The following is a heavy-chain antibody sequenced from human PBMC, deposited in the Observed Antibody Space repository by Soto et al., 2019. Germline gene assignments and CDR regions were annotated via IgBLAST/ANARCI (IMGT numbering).Heavy chain of an antibody. CDR1: GFTFSSYA. CDR3: ARRGPGTYFDY. D-gene: IGHD6-13*01. CDR2: ISGSGDST. V-gene: IGHV3-23*01. J-gene: IGHJ4*02. Sequence: EVQLLDSGGGLVQPGGSLRLSCAASGFTFSSYAMNWVRQAPGKGLEWVSVISGSGDSTNYADSVKGRFTISRDNSKNTLYPQMNSLRTEYTAVYYCARRGPGTYFDYWGQGTLVTVSS.